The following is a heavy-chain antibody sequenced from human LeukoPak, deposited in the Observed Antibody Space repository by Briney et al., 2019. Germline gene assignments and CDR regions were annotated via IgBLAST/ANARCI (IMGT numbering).Heavy chain of an antibody. D-gene: IGHD3-22*01. CDR1: GGTFSSYA. CDR3: ARDGHAYDSSGYYDY. CDR2: IIPIFGTA. Sequence: GASVKVSCKASGGTFSSYAISWVRQAPGQGLEWMGRIIPIFGTANYAQKFQGRVTITTDESTSTAYMELSSLRSEDTAVYYCARDGHAYDSSGYYDYRGQGTLVTVSS. V-gene: IGHV1-69*05. J-gene: IGHJ4*02.